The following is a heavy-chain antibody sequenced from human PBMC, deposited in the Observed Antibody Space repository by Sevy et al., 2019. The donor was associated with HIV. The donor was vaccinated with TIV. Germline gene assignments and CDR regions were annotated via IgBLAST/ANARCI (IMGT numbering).Heavy chain of an antibody. Sequence: GGSLRLSCAASGFTFSSCAMTWVRQAPGKGLDWVSSISGSGGSTFFADSVKGRFTISRDNSKNTLYLRMNSLSAEDTAVYYCSKDQGEWPDDYYFYGMDVWGQETKVTVSS. D-gene: IGHD3-16*01. CDR1: GFTFSSCA. CDR2: ISGSGGST. CDR3: SKDQGEWPDDYYFYGMDV. V-gene: IGHV3-23*01. J-gene: IGHJ6*02.